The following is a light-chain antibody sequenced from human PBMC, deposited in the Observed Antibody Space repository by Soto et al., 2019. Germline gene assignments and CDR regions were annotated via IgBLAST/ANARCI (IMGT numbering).Light chain of an antibody. Sequence: DIVLTQSQATLSLSPGERATLSCSASQSVSSYFAGYQQKPGQGHRLLIYDASNRATCIPPRFSGSGCGTEVFPPTSSLEPEDFAVYYCQQRSNWPPYTFGQGTKLEIK. CDR3: QQRSNWPPYT. CDR2: DAS. V-gene: IGKV3-11*01. CDR1: QSVSSY. J-gene: IGKJ2*01.